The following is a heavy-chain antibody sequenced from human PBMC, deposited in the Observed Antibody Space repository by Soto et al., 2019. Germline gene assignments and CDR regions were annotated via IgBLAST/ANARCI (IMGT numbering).Heavy chain of an antibody. J-gene: IGHJ6*02. V-gene: IGHV4-39*01. CDR2: RYYSGST. Sequence: PSETLSLTCSVSGGSININNYYWGWIRQPPGMGLEWIGSRYYSGSTYYNPSLKSRVTVSVDTSKNQFSLKLSSVTAADTAVYYCATLVVVAPSYYYYGMDVWGQGTTVTVSS. CDR3: ATLVVVAPSYYYYGMDV. CDR1: GGSININNYY. D-gene: IGHD2-15*01.